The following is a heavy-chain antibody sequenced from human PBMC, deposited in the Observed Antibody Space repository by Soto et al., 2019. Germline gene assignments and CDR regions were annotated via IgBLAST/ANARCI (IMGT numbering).Heavy chain of an antibody. CDR3: AREGPPRSGYWYYGMDV. V-gene: IGHV4-30-4*01. D-gene: IGHD3-22*01. CDR1: GGSISSGDYY. CDR2: IYYSGST. J-gene: IGHJ6*02. Sequence: SETLSLTCTVSGGSISSGDYYWSWIRQPPGKGLEWIGYIYYSGSTYYNPSLKGRVTISVDTSKNQFSLKLSSVTAADTAVYYCAREGPPRSGYWYYGMDVWGQGTTVTVSS.